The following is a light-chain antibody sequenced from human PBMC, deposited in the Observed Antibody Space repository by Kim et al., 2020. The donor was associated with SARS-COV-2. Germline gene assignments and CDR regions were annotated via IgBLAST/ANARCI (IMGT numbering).Light chain of an antibody. CDR1: QGVDSDY. V-gene: IGKV3-20*01. CDR2: DAS. J-gene: IGKJ2*01. CDR3: LQYGSSPHI. Sequence: PGEEASLSCRASQGVDSDYLAWYQQHPGQAPKLLIYDASTRVTGVPDRFSGSGSGTDYSLTISRLEPEDFAVYYCLQYGSSPHIFGQGTKLEIK.